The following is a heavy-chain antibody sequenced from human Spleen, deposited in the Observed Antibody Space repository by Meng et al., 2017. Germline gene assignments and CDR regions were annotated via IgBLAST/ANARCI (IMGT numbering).Heavy chain of an antibody. Sequence: EVQLVESGGGLVKPGGSLRLSCAASGLPFSKVWMSWVRQAPGKGLEWVSVIYSGGSTYYADSVKGRFAISRDNSKNTLYLQMDSLRAEDTAVYYCAKETSDSSAFYRYDIWGQGSLVTVSS. CDR1: GLPFSKVW. CDR2: IYSGGST. J-gene: IGHJ4*02. V-gene: IGHV3-66*02. CDR3: AKETSDSSAFYRYDI. D-gene: IGHD3-22*01.